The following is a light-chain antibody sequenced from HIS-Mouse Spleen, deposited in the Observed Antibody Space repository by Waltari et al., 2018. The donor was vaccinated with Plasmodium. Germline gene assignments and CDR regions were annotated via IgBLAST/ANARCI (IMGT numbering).Light chain of an antibody. CDR2: KDS. CDR1: ALPKQY. Sequence: SYELTQPPSVSVSPGQTARITCSGDALPKQYAYWYQQKPGQAPVRVINKDSERTSGIPERFSGSSSGTTVTLTISGVQAEDEADYYCQSADSSGTPNWVFGGGTKLTVL. CDR3: QSADSSGTPNWV. J-gene: IGLJ3*02. V-gene: IGLV3-25*03.